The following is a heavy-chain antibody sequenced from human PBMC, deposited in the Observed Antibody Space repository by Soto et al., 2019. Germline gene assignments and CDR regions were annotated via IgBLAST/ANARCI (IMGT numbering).Heavy chain of an antibody. Sequence: QVQLVQSGGEVKKPGASVKVSCKASGYTFTSYGISWVRQAPGQGLEWMGWISAYNGDTNYTQKLQGRVTMTIDTSTNTAYMDLRSLRSDDTAVYYCARAETKLVPDQLELGGAYSYSDMDVWGTGNTVNV. V-gene: IGHV1-18*01. CDR2: ISAYNGDT. CDR3: ARAETKLVPDQLELGGAYSYSDMDV. J-gene: IGHJ6*03. CDR1: GYTFTSYG. D-gene: IGHD1-7*01.